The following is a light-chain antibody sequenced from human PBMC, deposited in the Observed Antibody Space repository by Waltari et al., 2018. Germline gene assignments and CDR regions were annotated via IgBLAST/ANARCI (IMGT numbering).Light chain of an antibody. CDR1: SSDVGGYNY. J-gene: IGLJ2*01. Sequence: QSALTQPASVSGSPGPSITISCTGTSSDVGGYNYVSWYQQHPGKAPKLLIYDVSKRPSGVSNRFSCSKSGNTASLAISVLQAGDEADYYCCSYAGTSTVVFGGGTKLTVL. V-gene: IGLV2-23*02. CDR2: DVS. CDR3: CSYAGTSTVV.